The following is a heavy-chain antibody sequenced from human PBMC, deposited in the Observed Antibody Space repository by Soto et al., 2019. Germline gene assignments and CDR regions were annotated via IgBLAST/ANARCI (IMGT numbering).Heavy chain of an antibody. Sequence: PGGSLRLSCAASGFTFSSYAMHWVRQAPGKGLEWVAAIPYDGSNKYYADSVKGRFTISRDNSKNTLYLQMNSLRAEDTAVYYCARGDSIAAPFLYYYGMDVWGQGTTVTVSS. V-gene: IGHV3-30-3*01. D-gene: IGHD6-6*01. CDR2: IPYDGSNK. J-gene: IGHJ6*02. CDR1: GFTFSSYA. CDR3: ARGDSIAAPFLYYYGMDV.